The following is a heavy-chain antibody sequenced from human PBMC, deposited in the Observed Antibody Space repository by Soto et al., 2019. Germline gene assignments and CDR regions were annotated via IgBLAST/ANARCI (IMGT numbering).Heavy chain of an antibody. V-gene: IGHV3-33*01. CDR2: IWYDGSNK. J-gene: IGHJ4*02. Sequence: GGSLRLSCAASGFTFSSYGMHWVRQAPGKGLEWVAVIWYDGSNKYYADSVKGRFTISRDNSKNTLYLQMNSLRAEDTAVYYCARDRPITMVRGVIIPAASVLDYWGQGTLVTVSS. D-gene: IGHD3-10*01. CDR1: GFTFSSYG. CDR3: ARDRPITMVRGVIIPAASVLDY.